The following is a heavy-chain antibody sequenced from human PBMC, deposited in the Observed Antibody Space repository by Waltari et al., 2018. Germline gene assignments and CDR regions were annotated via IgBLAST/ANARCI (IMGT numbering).Heavy chain of an antibody. Sequence: QVQLQQWGAGLLKPSETLSLTCAVYGGSFSGYYWSWLRQPPGKGLEWIGEINHSGSTNSNPSLKSRVTISVDSSKNQFSLKLSSVTAADTAVYYCARSGHDYGDSYFDYWGQGTLVTVSS. CDR2: INHSGST. CDR3: ARSGHDYGDSYFDY. CDR1: GGSFSGYY. D-gene: IGHD4-17*01. V-gene: IGHV4-34*01. J-gene: IGHJ4*02.